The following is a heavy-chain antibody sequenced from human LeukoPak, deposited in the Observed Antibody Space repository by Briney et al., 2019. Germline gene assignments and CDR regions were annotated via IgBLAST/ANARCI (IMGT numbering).Heavy chain of an antibody. J-gene: IGHJ4*02. CDR1: GFTFAPYA. D-gene: IGHD4/OR15-4a*01. CDR2: ISGTGGST. CDR3: AKDRGDGANRNGFFDF. Sequence: PGGSLRLSCAASGFTFAPYAMSWVRQAPGKGLEWVSGISGTGGSTYYADSVKGRFTISRDNSKNTLYLQLNSLRADDTAVYHCAKDRGDGANRNGFFDFWGQGTLVTVSS. V-gene: IGHV3-23*01.